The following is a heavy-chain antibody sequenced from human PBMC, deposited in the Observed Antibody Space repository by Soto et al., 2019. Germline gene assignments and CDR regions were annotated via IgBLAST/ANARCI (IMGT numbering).Heavy chain of an antibody. CDR3: ARGKNYYDSSGYSPAEYFQH. CDR1: GGTFSSYA. V-gene: IGHV1-69*13. CDR2: IIPIFGTA. Sequence: ASVKVSCKASGGTFSSYAISWVRQAPGQGLEWMGGIIPIFGTANYAQKFQGGVTITADESTSTAYMELSSLRSEDTAVYYCARGKNYYDSSGYSPAEYFQHWGQGTLVTVSS. D-gene: IGHD3-22*01. J-gene: IGHJ1*01.